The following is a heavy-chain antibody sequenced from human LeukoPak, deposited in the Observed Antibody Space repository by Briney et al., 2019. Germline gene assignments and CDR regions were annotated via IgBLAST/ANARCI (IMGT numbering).Heavy chain of an antibody. CDR2: GHTSGTT. Sequence: SETLSLTCTVSGVSISGVSISSYYWSWIRQPAGKGLEWIGRGHTSGTTHYSPSLKSRVTMSVDTSKNQFSLRLSSVTAADTAVYYCARIITGTYFDWFDPWGQGTLVTVSS. J-gene: IGHJ5*02. D-gene: IGHD1-7*01. CDR3: ARIITGTYFDWFDP. CDR1: GVSISGVSISSYY. V-gene: IGHV4-4*07.